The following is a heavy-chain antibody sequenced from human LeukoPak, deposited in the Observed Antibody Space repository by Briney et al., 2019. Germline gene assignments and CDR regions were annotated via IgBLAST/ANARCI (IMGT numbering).Heavy chain of an antibody. D-gene: IGHD6-6*01. CDR3: AKDSSSSYAFDI. CDR1: GFTFSSYG. CDR2: ISYDGSNK. V-gene: IGHV3-30*18. Sequence: PGGSLRLSCAASGFTFSSYGMHWVRQAPGKGLEWVAVISYDGSNKYYADSVKGRFTISRDNSKNTLYLQMNSLRAEDTAVYSCAKDSSSSYAFDIWGQGTMVTVSS. J-gene: IGHJ3*02.